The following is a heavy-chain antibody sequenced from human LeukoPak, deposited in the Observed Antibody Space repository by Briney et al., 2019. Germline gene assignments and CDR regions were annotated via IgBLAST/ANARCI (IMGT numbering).Heavy chain of an antibody. CDR1: GGSISSGGYY. CDR3: ARVSSVYCSSTSCYTGVFDY. CDR2: IYYSGST. V-gene: IGHV4-31*03. Sequence: PSQTLSLTCTVSGGSISSGGYYWSWIRQHPGKGLEWIGYIYYSGSTYYNPSLKSRVTISVDTSKNQFSLKLSSVTAAGTAVYYCARVSSVYCSSTSCYTGVFDYWGQGTLVTVSS. J-gene: IGHJ4*02. D-gene: IGHD2-2*02.